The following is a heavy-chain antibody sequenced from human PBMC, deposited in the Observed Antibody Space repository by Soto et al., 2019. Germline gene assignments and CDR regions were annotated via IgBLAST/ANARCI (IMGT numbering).Heavy chain of an antibody. J-gene: IGHJ4*02. V-gene: IGHV1-46*02. Sequence: ASVKVSCKASGYTFDMFYIHWVRQAPGLGLEWMGIINPSGGSTNYARRFQGRVTMTRDTSTSTVYMELNNLRSEDTAVYYCARTDSTIRGGGQFDYWGKGTLVTVSS. CDR2: INPSGGST. CDR1: GYTFDMFY. CDR3: ARTDSTIRGGGQFDY. D-gene: IGHD3-10*01.